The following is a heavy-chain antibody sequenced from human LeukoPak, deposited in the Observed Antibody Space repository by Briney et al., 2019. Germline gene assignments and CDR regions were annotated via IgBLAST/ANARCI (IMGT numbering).Heavy chain of an antibody. CDR2: IYHSGSI. Sequence: PSETLSLTCTVSGYSISSGYYWGWIRQPPGKGLEWIGSIYHSGSIYYNPSLKSRVTISVDTSKNQFSLKLSSVTAADTAVYYCARHRGNSAHYYYYMDVWGKGTTVTISS. D-gene: IGHD3-10*01. J-gene: IGHJ6*03. CDR3: ARHRGNSAHYYYYMDV. V-gene: IGHV4-38-2*02. CDR1: GYSISSGYY.